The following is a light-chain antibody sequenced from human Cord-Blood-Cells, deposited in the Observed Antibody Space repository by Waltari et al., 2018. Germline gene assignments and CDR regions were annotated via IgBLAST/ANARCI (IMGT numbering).Light chain of an antibody. Sequence: DIVMTQSPDSLAVSLGERATINCKSSQSVLYSSNNKNYLAWYQQKPGQPPKLLIYWASTRESGVTDRFSGSGSGTDFTLTISSLQAEDVAVYYCQQYYSTPWTFGKGTKVEIK. V-gene: IGKV4-1*01. CDR1: QSVLYSSNNKNY. CDR2: WAS. J-gene: IGKJ1*01. CDR3: QQYYSTPWT.